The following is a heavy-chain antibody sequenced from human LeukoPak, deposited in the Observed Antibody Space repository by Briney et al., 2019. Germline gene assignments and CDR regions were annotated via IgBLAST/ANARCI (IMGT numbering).Heavy chain of an antibody. Sequence: GGSLRLSCAASGFTFTDYYMSWFRQAPGKGLEWLSYISSSGSTIYYADSVKGRFTISRDNAKNSLYLQMNGLRAEDTAVYYCARDKLMGDSYFVYWGQGSLVTVSS. J-gene: IGHJ4*02. V-gene: IGHV3-11*04. CDR3: ARDKLMGDSYFVY. D-gene: IGHD2-21*02. CDR2: ISSSGSTI. CDR1: GFTFTDYY.